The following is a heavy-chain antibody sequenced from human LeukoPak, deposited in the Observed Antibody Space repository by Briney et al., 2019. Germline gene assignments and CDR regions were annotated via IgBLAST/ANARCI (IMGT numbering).Heavy chain of an antibody. CDR3: TTDDYGDLVFDY. Sequence: KPGGSLRLSRAASGFTFSNAWMSWVRQAPGKGLRGVGRIKSKTDGGTTDYAAPVKGRFTISRDHSKNTLYLQMNSLKTEDTAVYYCTTDDYGDLVFDYWGQGTLVTVSS. CDR1: GFTFSNAW. V-gene: IGHV3-15*01. CDR2: IKSKTDGGTT. J-gene: IGHJ4*02. D-gene: IGHD4-17*01.